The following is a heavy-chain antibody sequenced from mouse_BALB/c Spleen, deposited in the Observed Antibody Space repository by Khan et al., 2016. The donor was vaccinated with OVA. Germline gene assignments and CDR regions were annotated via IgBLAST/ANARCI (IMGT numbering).Heavy chain of an antibody. J-gene: IGHJ3*01. Sequence: VQLKESGPGLVKPSQSLSLTYTVTGYSITSEYAWNWIRQFPGNKLEWMGYINYSGNTRYNPSLKSRISITRDTSKNQFFLQLNSVTTEDTATYYCTRKDYYDYDPFPYWGQGTLVTVSA. CDR3: TRKDYYDYDPFPY. V-gene: IGHV3-2*02. CDR1: GYSITSEYA. CDR2: INYSGNT. D-gene: IGHD2-4*01.